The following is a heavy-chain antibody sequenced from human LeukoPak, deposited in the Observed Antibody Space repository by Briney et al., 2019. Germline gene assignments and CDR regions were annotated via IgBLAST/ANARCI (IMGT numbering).Heavy chain of an antibody. D-gene: IGHD1-26*01. CDR2: ISSSSSTI. Sequence: GGSLRLSCAASGFSFSSYSMNWVRQAPGKGLEWVSYISSSSSTIYYADSVKGRCTISRDNAKNTLYLQMNSLRAEDTAVYYCASGRSYDYFDYWGQGTSVTVSS. J-gene: IGHJ4*02. V-gene: IGHV3-48*04. CDR3: ASGRSYDYFDY. CDR1: GFSFSSYS.